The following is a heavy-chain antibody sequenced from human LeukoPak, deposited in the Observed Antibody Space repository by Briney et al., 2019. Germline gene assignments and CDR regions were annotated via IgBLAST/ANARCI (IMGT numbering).Heavy chain of an antibody. Sequence: GESLKISSKGSGYSFTSHWIGWLRQMPGKGLEWMGSIYPGDSNTRYSPSFQGQVTISTDKSISTAYLEWSSLKASDSGMYFCARRNGGFDYWGQGSLVTVSS. CDR1: GYSFTSHW. CDR3: ARRNGGFDY. V-gene: IGHV5-51*01. D-gene: IGHD3-10*01. CDR2: IYPGDSNT. J-gene: IGHJ4*02.